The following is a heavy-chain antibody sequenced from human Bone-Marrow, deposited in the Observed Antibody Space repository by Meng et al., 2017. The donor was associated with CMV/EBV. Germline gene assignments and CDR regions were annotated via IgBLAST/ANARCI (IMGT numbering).Heavy chain of an antibody. J-gene: IGHJ6*02. CDR1: GGSISSYY. D-gene: IGHD4-11*01. Sequence: SETLSLTCTVSGGSISSYYWSWIRQPPGKGLEWIGYIYYSGSTNYNPSLKSRVTIPVDTSKTQFSLKLSSVTAADTAVYYCARGELMTTVSYYYYYYGMDVWGQGTTVTVSS. V-gene: IGHV4-59*01. CDR2: IYYSGST. CDR3: ARGELMTTVSYYYYYYGMDV.